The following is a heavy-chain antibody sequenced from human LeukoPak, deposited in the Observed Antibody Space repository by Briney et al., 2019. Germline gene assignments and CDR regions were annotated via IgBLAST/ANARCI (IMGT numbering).Heavy chain of an antibody. J-gene: IGHJ6*02. Sequence: GGSLRLSCAASGFTFSTYAVNWVRQAPGKGLEWVSTISGSGDSTYYADSVKGRFTISRDNSKNTLYLQMNSLRAEDTAVYYCAKDQDEEQWLVRGNYYYYGMDVWGQGTTVTVSS. D-gene: IGHD6-19*01. CDR2: ISGSGDST. CDR1: GFTFSTYA. CDR3: AKDQDEEQWLVRGNYYYYGMDV. V-gene: IGHV3-23*01.